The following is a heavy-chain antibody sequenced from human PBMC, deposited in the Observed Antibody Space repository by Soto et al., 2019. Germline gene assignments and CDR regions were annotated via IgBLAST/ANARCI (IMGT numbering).Heavy chain of an antibody. J-gene: IGHJ6*02. CDR2: IYYSGST. Sequence: QVQLQESGPGLVKPSQTLSLTCTVSGGSISSGGYYWSWIRQHPGKGLEWIGYIYYSGSTYYNPSLQSRVTISVDTSQKQFSLKLSSVTAADTAVYYCARVCGGDCLHGMDVWGQGTTVTVSS. D-gene: IGHD2-21*02. V-gene: IGHV4-31*03. CDR1: GGSISSGGYY. CDR3: ARVCGGDCLHGMDV.